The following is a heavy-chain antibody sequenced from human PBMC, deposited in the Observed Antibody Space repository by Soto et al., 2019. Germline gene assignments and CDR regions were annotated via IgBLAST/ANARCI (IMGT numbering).Heavy chain of an antibody. CDR1: GGSLTDHY. J-gene: IGHJ6*01. D-gene: IGHD6-19*01. V-gene: IGHV4-59*11. CDR3: ARMRPTGWHDYYFFGMDL. Sequence: QVQLQESGPGLVKPSETLSLTCNVSGGSLTDHYWTWIRQPPGKGLEWIGCVFSRGGTYYEPSLKSRVTISLDTSKNQFSLRLTSMTTADTAVYYCARMRPTGWHDYYFFGMDLW. CDR2: VFSRGGT.